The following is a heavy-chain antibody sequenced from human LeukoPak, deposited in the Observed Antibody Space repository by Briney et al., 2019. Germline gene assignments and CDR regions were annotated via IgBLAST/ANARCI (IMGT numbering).Heavy chain of an antibody. V-gene: IGHV1-69*04. D-gene: IGHD5-24*01. J-gene: IGHJ4*02. CDR2: TIPIFGIA. Sequence: SVKVSCKASGGTFSSYAISWVRQAPGQGLEWMGRTIPIFGIANYAQKFQGRVTITADKSTSTAYMELSSLRSEDTAVYYCARDGRDGYNSHYWGQGTLVTVSS. CDR3: ARDGRDGYNSHY. CDR1: GGTFSSYA.